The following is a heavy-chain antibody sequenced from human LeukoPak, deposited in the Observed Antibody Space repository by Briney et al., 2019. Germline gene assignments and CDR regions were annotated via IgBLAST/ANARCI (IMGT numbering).Heavy chain of an antibody. Sequence: ASVKVSCKTSGYTFTSYDINWVRQATGQGLEWMGWMNPNSGNTGYAQKFQGRVTMTRNTSISTAYMELSSLRSEDTAVYYCARSYSSSPYYYYGMDVWGQGTTVTVSS. CDR3: ARSYSSSPYYYYGMDV. CDR1: GYTFTSYD. J-gene: IGHJ6*02. D-gene: IGHD6-6*01. V-gene: IGHV1-8*01. CDR2: MNPNSGNT.